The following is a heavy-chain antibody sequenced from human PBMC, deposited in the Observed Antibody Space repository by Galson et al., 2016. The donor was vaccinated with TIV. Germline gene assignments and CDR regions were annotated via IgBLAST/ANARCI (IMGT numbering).Heavy chain of an antibody. D-gene: IGHD6-19*01. J-gene: IGHJ4*02. CDR1: GYTFPEFY. CDR2: INPKNGDT. Sequence: SVKVSCKASGYTFPEFYLHWVRQAPGQGLEWMGWINPKNGDTNYAQKFQGRVTLTSDTSITTAFLDLKWLRPDDTAVYFCVRVPGAVAGRVWGQGTLVTVSS. CDR3: VRVPGAVAGRV. V-gene: IGHV1-2*02.